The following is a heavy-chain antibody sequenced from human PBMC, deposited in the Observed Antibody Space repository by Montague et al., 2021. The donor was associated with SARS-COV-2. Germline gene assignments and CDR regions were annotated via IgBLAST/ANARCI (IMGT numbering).Heavy chain of an antibody. V-gene: IGHV4-4*07. CDR3: ARERSYLYWYFDL. Sequence: SETLSLTCAVSAGSIRDHYWSWIRQPAGKGLEWIGRIYTTGSSDYSPSLQSRVTMSVDTSKNQVSLRLMSVTAADTALYYCARERSYLYWYFDLWGRGTLVTVSS. J-gene: IGHJ2*01. CDR2: IYTTGSS. CDR1: AGSIRDHY.